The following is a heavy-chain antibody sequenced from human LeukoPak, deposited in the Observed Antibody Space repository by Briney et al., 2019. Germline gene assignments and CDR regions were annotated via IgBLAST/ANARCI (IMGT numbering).Heavy chain of an antibody. V-gene: IGHV3-49*04. D-gene: IGHD2-2*01. CDR2: IQSKAYGGAT. CDR3: TRAPHPRCSSSGCYLDY. CDR1: GFTFGVYD. J-gene: IGHJ4*02. Sequence: GGSLRLSCSTSGFTFGVYDMSWVRQAPAKGLEWVGFIQSKAYGGATKYAASVNGRFSISRDDSQSIANLQMNDLKTEDTAVYYCTRAPHPRCSSSGCYLDYWGQGTLVTVSS.